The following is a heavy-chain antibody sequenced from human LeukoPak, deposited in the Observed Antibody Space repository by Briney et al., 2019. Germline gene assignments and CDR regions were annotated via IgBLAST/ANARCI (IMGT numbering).Heavy chain of an antibody. CDR3: ARRRYSNYIDY. Sequence: SETLSLTCTVSGGSISSSSYYWGWIRQPPGKGLEWIGSIHYSGSTYYNPSLKSRVTISVDTSKNQFSLKLSSVTAADTAVYYCARRRYSNYIDYWGQGTLVTVSS. D-gene: IGHD6-13*01. J-gene: IGHJ4*02. CDR1: GGSISSSSYY. CDR2: IHYSGST. V-gene: IGHV4-39*01.